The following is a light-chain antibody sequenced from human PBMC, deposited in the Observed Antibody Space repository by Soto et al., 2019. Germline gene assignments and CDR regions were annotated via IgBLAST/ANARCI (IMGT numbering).Light chain of an antibody. V-gene: IGKV3-20*01. CDR1: QSVSSSH. Sequence: EIVLTQSPGTLSLSPGERATLSCRASQSVSSSHLAWYQQRPGKAPRLLIYGASSRPNRIPDRFSGSGSGTDFTLTISRLEPEEFAVYYCQQYDSSPLTFVGGTKVEIK. CDR3: QQYDSSPLT. J-gene: IGKJ4*01. CDR2: GAS.